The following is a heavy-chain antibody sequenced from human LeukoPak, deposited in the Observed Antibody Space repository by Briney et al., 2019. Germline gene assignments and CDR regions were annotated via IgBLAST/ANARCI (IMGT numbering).Heavy chain of an antibody. CDR3: ATPPTVTRNY. Sequence: GGSLRLSCAASGFTFSSYSMNWVRQAPGKGLEWVSSISGSGGRTHYADSVRGRFTIPRDNSKNTLYLQMDSLRAEDTAVYYCATPPTVTRNYWGQGTLVTVSS. CDR1: GFTFSSYS. CDR2: ISGSGGRT. V-gene: IGHV3-23*01. J-gene: IGHJ4*02. D-gene: IGHD4-17*01.